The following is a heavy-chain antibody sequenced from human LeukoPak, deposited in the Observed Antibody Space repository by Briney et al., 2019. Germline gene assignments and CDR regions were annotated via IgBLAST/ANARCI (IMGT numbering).Heavy chain of an antibody. Sequence: GRSLRLSCAASGFTFNVYAMHWVRQAPGKGLEWVSGISWNSGSIGYADSVKGRFTISRDNAKNSLYLQMNSLRAEDTALYYCAKSGTGGSLTTIDYWGQGTLVTVSS. J-gene: IGHJ4*02. CDR1: GFTFNVYA. D-gene: IGHD1-26*01. CDR2: ISWNSGSI. V-gene: IGHV3-9*01. CDR3: AKSGTGGSLTTIDY.